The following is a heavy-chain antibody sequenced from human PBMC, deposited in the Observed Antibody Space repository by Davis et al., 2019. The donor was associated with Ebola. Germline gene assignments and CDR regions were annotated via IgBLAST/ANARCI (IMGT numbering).Heavy chain of an antibody. J-gene: IGHJ3*02. CDR1: GYTFTSYA. CDR3: ARSVGFWSGSDAFDI. D-gene: IGHD3-3*01. V-gene: IGHV1-3*01. CDR2: INAGNGNT. Sequence: ASVKVSCKASGYTFTSYAMHWVRQAPGQRLEWMGWINAGNGNTKYSQKFQGRVTITRDTSASTAYMELSSLRSEDTAVYYCARSVGFWSGSDAFDIWGQGTMVTVSS.